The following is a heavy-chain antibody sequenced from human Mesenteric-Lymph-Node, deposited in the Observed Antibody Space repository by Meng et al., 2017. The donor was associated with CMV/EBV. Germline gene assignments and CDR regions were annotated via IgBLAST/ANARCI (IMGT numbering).Heavy chain of an antibody. D-gene: IGHD3-16*02. J-gene: IGHJ6*02. CDR2: IHHSGST. CDR1: GYSISSGYY. V-gene: IGHV4-38-2*02. Sequence: GSLRLSCTVSGYSISSGYYWGWIRQPPGKGLEWIGSIHHSGSTYYNPSLKSRVTISVDTSKNQFSLKLSSVTAADTAVYYCASVTRYYGMDVWGQGTTVTVSS. CDR3: ASVTRYYGMDV.